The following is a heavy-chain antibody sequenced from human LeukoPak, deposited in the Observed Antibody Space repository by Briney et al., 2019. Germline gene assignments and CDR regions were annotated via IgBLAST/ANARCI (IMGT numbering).Heavy chain of an antibody. Sequence: GASVKVSCKASGYTFTAYYMHWVRQAPGQGLEWMGWINPNSGGTNYAQKFQGRVTMTRDTSINTAYMELSTLRSDDTAVYYCAKSAYPGSSSSPFDYWGQGTLVTVSS. CDR2: INPNSGGT. CDR3: AKSAYPGSSSSPFDY. J-gene: IGHJ4*02. V-gene: IGHV1-2*02. CDR1: GYTFTAYY. D-gene: IGHD6-6*01.